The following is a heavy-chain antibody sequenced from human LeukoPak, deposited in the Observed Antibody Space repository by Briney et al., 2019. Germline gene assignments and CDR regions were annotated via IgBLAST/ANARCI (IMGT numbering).Heavy chain of an antibody. CDR2: ISGSGGST. V-gene: IGHV3-23*01. CDR3: ANDSVVALAARYFDWLLSGDYFDY. D-gene: IGHD3-9*01. J-gene: IGHJ4*02. CDR1: GFTFSSYA. Sequence: GGSLRLSCAASGFTFSSYAMSWVRQAPGKGLEWVSAISGSGGSTYYADSVKGRFTISRDNSKNTLYLQMNSLRAEDTAVYYCANDSVVALAARYFDWLLSGDYFDYWGQGTLVTVSS.